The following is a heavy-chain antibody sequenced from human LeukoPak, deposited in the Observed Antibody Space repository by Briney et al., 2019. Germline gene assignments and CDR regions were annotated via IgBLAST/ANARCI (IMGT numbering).Heavy chain of an antibody. CDR1: GLTFSSYW. V-gene: IGHV3-7*01. CDR3: ARVPHR. J-gene: IGHJ4*02. CDR2: IKQDGSEK. Sequence: TGGSLRLSWAAPGLTFSSYWMSWVRQAPGKGLEWVANIKQDGSEKYYVDSVKGRFTISRDNAKNSLYLQMNSLRAEDTAVYYCARVPHRRGQGTLVTVSS.